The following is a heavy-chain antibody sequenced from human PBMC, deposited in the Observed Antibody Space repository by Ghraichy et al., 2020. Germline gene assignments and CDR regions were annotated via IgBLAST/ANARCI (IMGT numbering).Heavy chain of an antibody. CDR2: ISYDGNGE. J-gene: IGHJ5*02. CDR1: GFTFGRYG. V-gene: IGHV3-30*18. CDR3: AKGQRHLVGKDWFDP. Sequence: GGSLRLSCAASGFTFGRYGMHWVRQAPGKGLEWVAVISYDGNGEYYADSVKGRFTISRDNYKNTLYLQMNSLRGEDTAVYYCAKGQRHLVGKDWFDPWGQGALVTVSS. D-gene: IGHD6-6*01.